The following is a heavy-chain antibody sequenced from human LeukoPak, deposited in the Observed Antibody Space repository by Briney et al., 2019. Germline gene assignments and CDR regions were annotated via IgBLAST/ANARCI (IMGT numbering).Heavy chain of an antibody. CDR1: GFTFSSYW. J-gene: IGHJ4*02. CDR3: ARSRYKRELPTYYFYY. Sequence: GGSLRLSCAASGFTFSSYWMSWVRQAPGKGLEWVANIKQDGSEKYYVDSVKGRFTISRDNAKNSLYLQMNSLRAEDTAVYCCARSRYKRELPTYYFYYWGQGTLGTGSS. V-gene: IGHV3-7*01. D-gene: IGHD1-26*01. CDR2: IKQDGSEK.